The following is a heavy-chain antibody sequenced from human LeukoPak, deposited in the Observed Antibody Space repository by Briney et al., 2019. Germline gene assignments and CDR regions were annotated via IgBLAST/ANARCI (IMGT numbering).Heavy chain of an antibody. D-gene: IGHD3-10*01. V-gene: IGHV1-2*02. CDR2: INPNSGGT. J-gene: IGHJ6*02. CDR1: GYTFTGYY. Sequence: ASVKVSCKASGYTFTGYYMHLVRQAPGQGLEWMGWINPNSGGTNYAQKFQGRVTMTRDTSISTAYTELSRLRSDNTAVYYCARDLILWFGDPPHGMDVWGQGTTVTVSS. CDR3: ARDLILWFGDPPHGMDV.